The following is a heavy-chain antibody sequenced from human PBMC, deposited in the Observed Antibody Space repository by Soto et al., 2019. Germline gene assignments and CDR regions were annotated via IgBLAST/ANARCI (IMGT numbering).Heavy chain of an antibody. V-gene: IGHV1-69*08. CDR2: IIPILGIA. J-gene: IGHJ4*02. CDR3: AREGISISTKYYFDY. Sequence: QVPLVQSGAEVKKPGSSVKVSCKASGGTFSSYTISWVRQAPGQGLEWMGRIIPILGIANYAQKFQGRVTITADKSTSTAYMELSSLRSEDTAVYYCAREGISISTKYYFDYWGQGTLVTVSS. CDR1: GGTFSSYT. D-gene: IGHD3-10*01.